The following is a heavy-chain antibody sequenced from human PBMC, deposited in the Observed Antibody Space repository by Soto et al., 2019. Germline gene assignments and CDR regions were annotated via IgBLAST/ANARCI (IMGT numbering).Heavy chain of an antibody. V-gene: IGHV3-7*04. CDR3: ARFYYDSSGYLPSPYYYYYGMDV. Sequence: GGSLRLSCAASGFTFSSYWMGWVRQAPGKGLEWVANIKQDGSEKYYVDSVKGRFTISRDNAKNSLYLQMNSLRAEDTAVYYCARFYYDSSGYLPSPYYYYYGMDVWGQGTTVTVSS. J-gene: IGHJ6*02. CDR1: GFTFSSYW. CDR2: IKQDGSEK. D-gene: IGHD3-22*01.